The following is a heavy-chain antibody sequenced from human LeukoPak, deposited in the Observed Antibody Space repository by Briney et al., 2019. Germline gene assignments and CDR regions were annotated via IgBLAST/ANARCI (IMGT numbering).Heavy chain of an antibody. CDR3: AKDPGLLWFGELLYFDY. CDR1: EFTFSSYA. CDR2: ISGSGGST. D-gene: IGHD3-10*01. Sequence: QPGGSLRLSCAASEFTFSSYAMSWVRQAPGKGLEWVSAISGSGGSTYYADSVKGRFTISRDNSKNTLYLQMNSLRAEDTAVYYCAKDPGLLWFGELLYFDYWGQGTLVTVS. V-gene: IGHV3-23*01. J-gene: IGHJ4*02.